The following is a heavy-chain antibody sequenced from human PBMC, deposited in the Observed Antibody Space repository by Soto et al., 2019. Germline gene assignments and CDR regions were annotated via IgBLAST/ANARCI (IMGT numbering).Heavy chain of an antibody. D-gene: IGHD4-17*01. V-gene: IGHV3-33*01. Sequence: QVQLVESGGGVVRPGTSLRLSCEATGFSFSIHGMHWVRQAPGKGLEWLAVIVNDGTEQAYSDSVKGRFTISRDNSKNTLYLQMNNLRAEDTAVYYCARDDLYVDNGLDHWGQGVLVTVSS. CDR2: IVNDGTEQ. CDR3: ARDDLYVDNGLDH. J-gene: IGHJ4*02. CDR1: GFSFSIHG.